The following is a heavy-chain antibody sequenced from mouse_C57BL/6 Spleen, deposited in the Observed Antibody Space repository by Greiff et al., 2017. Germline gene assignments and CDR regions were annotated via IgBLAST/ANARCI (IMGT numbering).Heavy chain of an antibody. CDR1: GYTFTSYW. CDR3: ARGAAQAAFDY. D-gene: IGHD3-2*02. J-gene: IGHJ2*01. Sequence: VKLQQPGAELVRPGSSVKLSCKASGYTFTSYWMHWVKQRPIQGLDWIGNIDPSDSETHYNQKFKDKATLTVDKSSSTAYMQLSSLTSEDSAVYYCARGAAQAAFDYWGQGTTLTVSS. V-gene: IGHV1-52*01. CDR2: IDPSDSET.